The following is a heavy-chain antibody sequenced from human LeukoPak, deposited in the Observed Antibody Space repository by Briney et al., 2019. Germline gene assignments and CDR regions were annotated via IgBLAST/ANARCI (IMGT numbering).Heavy chain of an antibody. CDR3: AREFLGYCSGGSCHYYFDY. J-gene: IGHJ4*02. Sequence: PSETLSLTCTVSGGSISSYYWSWIRQPAGKGLEWIGRIYTSGSTNYNPSLKSRVTMSVDTSKNQFSLKLSSVTAADTAVYYCAREFLGYCSGGSCHYYFDYWGQGTLVTVSS. CDR2: IYTSGST. V-gene: IGHV4-4*07. D-gene: IGHD2-15*01. CDR1: GGSISSYY.